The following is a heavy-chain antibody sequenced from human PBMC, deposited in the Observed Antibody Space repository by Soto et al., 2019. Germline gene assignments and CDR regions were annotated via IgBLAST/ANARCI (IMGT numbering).Heavy chain of an antibody. CDR1: GFTFSSYA. CDR2: ISYDGSNK. D-gene: IGHD3-3*01. V-gene: IGHV3-30-3*01. J-gene: IGHJ6*02. CDR3: ATANKKNNGTIFGVVHKGGRIDV. Sequence: GGSLRLSCAASGFTFSSYAMHWVRQAPGKRLEWVAVISYDGSNKYYADSVKGRFTISRDNSKNTLYLQMNSLRAEETAVYSSATANKKNNGTIFGVVHKGGRIDVWGQG.